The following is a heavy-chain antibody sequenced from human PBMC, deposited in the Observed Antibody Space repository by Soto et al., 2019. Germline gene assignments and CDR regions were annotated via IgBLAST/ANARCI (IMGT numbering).Heavy chain of an antibody. Sequence: ASVKVSCKASGYTFTGYYMHWVRQAPGQGLEWMEWINPNSGGTNYAQKFQGRVTMTRDTSISTAYMELSRLRSDDTAVYYCARDRTTDYYYYGMDVWGQGTTVTVSS. CDR3: ARDRTTDYYYYGMDV. J-gene: IGHJ6*02. CDR2: INPNSGGT. V-gene: IGHV1-2*02. D-gene: IGHD2-2*01. CDR1: GYTFTGYY.